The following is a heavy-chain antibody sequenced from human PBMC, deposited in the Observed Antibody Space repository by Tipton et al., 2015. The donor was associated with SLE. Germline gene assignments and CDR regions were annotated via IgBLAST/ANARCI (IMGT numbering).Heavy chain of an antibody. CDR2: IYHSGSS. CDR1: GGSISSNNW. Sequence: TLSLTCTVSGGSISSNNWWTWVRQSPGKGLEWIGGIYHSGSSDYNPSLRRRVTISVDKSKNQFSLKLSSVTAADTAVYFCARDGAIGARPGSFDYWGQGALVTVSS. D-gene: IGHD6-6*01. V-gene: IGHV4-4*01. J-gene: IGHJ4*02. CDR3: ARDGAIGARPGSFDY.